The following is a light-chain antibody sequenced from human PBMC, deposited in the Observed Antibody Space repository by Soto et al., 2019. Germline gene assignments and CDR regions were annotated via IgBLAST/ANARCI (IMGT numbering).Light chain of an antibody. J-gene: IGLJ2*01. CDR1: SSDVGSYNL. CDR2: EGS. CDR3: CSYAGRVV. V-gene: IGLV2-23*01. Sequence: QSALTQPASVSGSPGQSITISCTGTSSDVGSYNLVSWYQQHPGKAPKLMIYEGSKRPSGVSNRFSGSKSGNTASLTISGLQAEDEADYDCCSYAGRVVFGGGTKLTVL.